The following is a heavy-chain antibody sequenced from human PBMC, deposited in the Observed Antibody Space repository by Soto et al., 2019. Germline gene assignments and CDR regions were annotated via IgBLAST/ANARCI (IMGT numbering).Heavy chain of an antibody. CDR2: IGTSSGAI. CDR1: GFTFSDYY. CDR3: AKENGYSSSWFEFDY. D-gene: IGHD6-13*01. V-gene: IGHV3-11*01. J-gene: IGHJ4*02. Sequence: GGSLRLSCAASGFTFSDYYMSWIRQAPGKGPEWVSYIGTSSGAISYADSVKGRFTISRDNAKNSLYMQMSSLRAEDTAVYYCAKENGYSSSWFEFDYWGQGTLVTVSS.